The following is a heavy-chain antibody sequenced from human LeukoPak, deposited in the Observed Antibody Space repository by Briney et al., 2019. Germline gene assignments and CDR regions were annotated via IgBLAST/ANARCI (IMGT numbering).Heavy chain of an antibody. CDR2: ISHDGSKK. CDR3: AKDWKFYYVSGSFFPDN. Sequence: PGGSLRLSCAASGFALSSYAVHWVRQAPGKGLECVAVISHDGSKKYYADFVKGRFTISRDNSKNTLYLHMNSLIPEDTAVYFCAKDWKFYYVSGSFFPDNWGQGTLVTVSS. V-gene: IGHV3-30-3*01. CDR1: GFALSSYA. J-gene: IGHJ4*02. D-gene: IGHD3-10*01.